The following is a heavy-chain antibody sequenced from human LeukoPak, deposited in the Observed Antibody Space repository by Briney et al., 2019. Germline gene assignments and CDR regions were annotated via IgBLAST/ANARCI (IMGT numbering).Heavy chain of an antibody. CDR1: GFTFSSYS. CDR3: ARGKTDTAMVVDY. CDR2: IRNSGGTI. D-gene: IGHD5-18*01. Sequence: GGSLRLSCAASGFTFSSYSMNWVRQAPGKGLEWVSYIRNSGGTIYYADSVKGRFTISRDNAKNSLYLQMNSLRAEDTAVYYCARGKTDTAMVVDYWGQGTLVTVSS. V-gene: IGHV3-48*04. J-gene: IGHJ4*02.